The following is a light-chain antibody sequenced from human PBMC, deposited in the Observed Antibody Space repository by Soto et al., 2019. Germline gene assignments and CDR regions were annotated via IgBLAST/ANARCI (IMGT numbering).Light chain of an antibody. J-gene: IGLJ2*01. CDR2: EVT. CDR1: SSDVGGYKS. Sequence: QSALTQPASVSGYPGQSITISCTGTSSDVGGYKSVSWYQQYPGKAPKLIIYEVTNRPSGVSDRFSGSKSGRTASLTISGLQTEDESTYYCSSYTIPSTLIFVGGTQLTVL. V-gene: IGLV2-14*03. CDR3: SSYTIPSTLI.